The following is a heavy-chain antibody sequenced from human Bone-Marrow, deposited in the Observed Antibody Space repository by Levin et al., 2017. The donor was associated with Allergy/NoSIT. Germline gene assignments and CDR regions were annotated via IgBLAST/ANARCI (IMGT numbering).Heavy chain of an antibody. Sequence: GGSLRLSCAASGFSLNDYNMNWVRQAPGKGLEWVSSITGRSDNTYYADSVMGRFTLSRDNAKNSLFLQMNSLRAEDTAVYYCARDPLSYNWNYLDYWGQGTLVTVST. CDR2: ITGRSDNT. V-gene: IGHV3-21*01. CDR1: GFSLNDYN. D-gene: IGHD1-20*01. J-gene: IGHJ4*02. CDR3: ARDPLSYNWNYLDY.